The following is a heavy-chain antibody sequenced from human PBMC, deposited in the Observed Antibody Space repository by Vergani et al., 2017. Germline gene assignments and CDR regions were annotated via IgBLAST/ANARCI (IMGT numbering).Heavy chain of an antibody. Sequence: EVQLMESGGGWAQPGGSLRLSCAASGFTFSSYGINWVRQAPGRGLEWISYIAGSSSPIYYADSVKGRFTISRDNAMNSLYLQMNSLRAEDTAVYYCARRMSAAVHSLDYWGQGTLVTVSS. D-gene: IGHD6-25*01. V-gene: IGHV3-48*01. CDR1: GFTFSSYG. CDR2: IAGSSSPI. CDR3: ARRMSAAVHSLDY. J-gene: IGHJ4*02.